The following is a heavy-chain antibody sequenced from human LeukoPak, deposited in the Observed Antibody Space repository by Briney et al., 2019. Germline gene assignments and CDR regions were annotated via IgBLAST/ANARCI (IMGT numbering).Heavy chain of an antibody. J-gene: IGHJ4*02. CDR3: TRDRLFSEETTMINIDY. V-gene: IGHV3-11*06. Sequence: GGSLRLSCAASGFTFSDYYMSWIRQAPGKGLAWVSYISNSDSYTNYADSVRGRFTISRDNAKNSLYLQMNSLRAEDTTVYYCTRDRLFSEETTMINIDYWGQGTLVTVSS. D-gene: IGHD5-18*01. CDR2: ISNSDSYT. CDR1: GFTFSDYY.